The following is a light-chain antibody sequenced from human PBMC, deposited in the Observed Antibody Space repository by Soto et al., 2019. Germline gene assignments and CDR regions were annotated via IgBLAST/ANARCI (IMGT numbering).Light chain of an antibody. CDR1: QSVRSNY. CDR3: QQYGSSPYT. J-gene: IGKJ2*01. V-gene: IGKV3-20*01. CDR2: GAA. Sequence: EIVLTQSPGTLSLSPGERATLSCRTSQSVRSNYLAWYHQKPGQAPMLLIYGAANRATGIPDRFGGSGSGTEFTLTISRLEPEDFAVYYCQQYGSSPYTFGQGTKLEIK.